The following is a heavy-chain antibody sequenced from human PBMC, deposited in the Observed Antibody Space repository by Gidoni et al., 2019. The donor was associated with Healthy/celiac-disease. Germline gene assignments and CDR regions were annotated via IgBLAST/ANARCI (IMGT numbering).Heavy chain of an antibody. J-gene: IGHJ4*02. CDR1: GFTFDDYA. D-gene: IGHD5-18*01. Sequence: EVQLVESGGGLVQPGRSLRLSCAASGFTFDDYAMHWVRQAPGKGLEWVSGISWNSGSIGYADSVKGRFTISRDNAKNSLYLQMNSLRAEDTALYYCAKDREYSYGYGFDYWGQGTLVTVSS. V-gene: IGHV3-9*01. CDR2: ISWNSGSI. CDR3: AKDREYSYGYGFDY.